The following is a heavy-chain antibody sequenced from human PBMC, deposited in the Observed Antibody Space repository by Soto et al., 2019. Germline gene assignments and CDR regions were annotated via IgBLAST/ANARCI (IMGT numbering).Heavy chain of an antibody. CDR3: ASRDPGNSVDY. J-gene: IGHJ4*02. CDR1: GGSFTSNNW. V-gene: IGHV4-4*02. D-gene: IGHD5-12*01. Sequence: SETLSLTCAVSGGSFTSNNWWTWVRKPPGQGLEWIGEIYRTGSTNYSPSLKGRVTISLDKSENQFSLNVTSLTAADTAVYYCASRDPGNSVDYWGQGTLVTVSS. CDR2: IYRTGST.